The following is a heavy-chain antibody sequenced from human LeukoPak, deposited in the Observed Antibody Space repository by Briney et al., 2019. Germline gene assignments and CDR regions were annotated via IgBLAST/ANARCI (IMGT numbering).Heavy chain of an antibody. CDR1: GFTFSSYA. V-gene: IGHV3-23*01. CDR3: AKEYCSGGSCYSTVYYFDY. D-gene: IGHD2-15*01. J-gene: IGHJ4*02. Sequence: GGSLRLSRAASGFTFSSYAMSWVRLAPGKGLEWVSSISGSGGATYYADSVKGRFTISRDNSKNTLYLQVNSLRAEDTAVYYCAKEYCSGGSCYSTVYYFDYWGQGTLVTVSS. CDR2: ISGSGGAT.